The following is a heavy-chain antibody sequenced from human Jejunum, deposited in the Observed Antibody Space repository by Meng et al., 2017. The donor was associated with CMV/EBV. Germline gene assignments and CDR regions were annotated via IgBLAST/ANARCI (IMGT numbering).Heavy chain of an antibody. V-gene: IGHV6-1*01. D-gene: IGHD6-13*01. Sequence: QVQLQQSGPGLVKPSQTPSLICAISGDSVSSKSAAWNWIRQSPSRGLEWLGRTYYRSKWFYDYALSVKSRININPDTSKNRFSLQLNSVTPEDTAVYYCARGLYDSSWSTFDYWGQGTLVTVSS. CDR2: TYYRSKWFY. CDR1: GDSVSSKSAA. J-gene: IGHJ4*02. CDR3: ARGLYDSSWSTFDY.